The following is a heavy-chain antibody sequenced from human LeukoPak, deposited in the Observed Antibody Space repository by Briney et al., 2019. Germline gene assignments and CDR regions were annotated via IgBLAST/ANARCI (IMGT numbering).Heavy chain of an antibody. Sequence: GGSLRLSCAASGFTFNNAWMSWVRQAPGKGLEWVSSISSSSSYIYYADSVKGRFTISRDNAKNSLYLQMNSLRAEDTAVYYCARSLVAATEYYFDYWGQGTLVTVSS. J-gene: IGHJ4*02. CDR3: ARSLVAATEYYFDY. CDR2: ISSSSSYI. V-gene: IGHV3-21*01. CDR1: GFTFNNAW. D-gene: IGHD2-15*01.